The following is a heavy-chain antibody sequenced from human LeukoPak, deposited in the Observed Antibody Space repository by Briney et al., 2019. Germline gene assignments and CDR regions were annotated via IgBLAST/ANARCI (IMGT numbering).Heavy chain of an antibody. CDR3: ARTAMGYYYYYYMDV. D-gene: IGHD5-18*01. CDR1: GGFFSGYY. J-gene: IGHJ6*03. CDR2: INHSGST. Sequence: PSETLSLTCAVYGGFFSGYYWSWIRQPPGKGLEGIGEINHSGSTNYNPSLKSRVTISVDTSKNQFSLKLSSVTAADTAVYYCARTAMGYYYYYYMDVWGKGTTVTVSS. V-gene: IGHV4-34*01.